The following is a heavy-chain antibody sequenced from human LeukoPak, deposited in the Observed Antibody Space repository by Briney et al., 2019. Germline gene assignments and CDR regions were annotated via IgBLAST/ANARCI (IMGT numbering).Heavy chain of an antibody. CDR3: ARDQYYYDSSGYYYADAFDI. Sequence: PSETLSLTCTVSGGSISSGDYYWSWIRQPPGKGLVWIGYIYYSGSTYYNPSLKSRVTISVDTSKNQFSLKLSSVTAADTAVYYCARDQYYYDSSGYYYADAFDIWGQGTMVTVSS. CDR1: GGSISSGDYY. V-gene: IGHV4-30-4*01. CDR2: IYYSGST. J-gene: IGHJ3*02. D-gene: IGHD3-22*01.